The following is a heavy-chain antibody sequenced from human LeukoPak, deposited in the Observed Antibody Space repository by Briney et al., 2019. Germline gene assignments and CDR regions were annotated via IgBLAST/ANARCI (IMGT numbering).Heavy chain of an antibody. CDR3: AKAYDYGDYVVGYYFDY. J-gene: IGHJ4*02. CDR1: GFTFSSYA. D-gene: IGHD4-17*01. Sequence: GGSLRLSCAASGFTFSSYAMSWVRQAPGKGLEWVSAISGSGGGTYYADSVKGRFTISRDNSKNTLYLQMNSLRAEDTAVYYCAKAYDYGDYVVGYYFDYWGQGTLVTVSS. CDR2: ISGSGGGT. V-gene: IGHV3-23*01.